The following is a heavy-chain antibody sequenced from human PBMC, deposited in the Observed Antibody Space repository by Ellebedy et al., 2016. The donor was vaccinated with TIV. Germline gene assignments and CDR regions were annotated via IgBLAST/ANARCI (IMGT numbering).Heavy chain of an antibody. CDR2: IRSKAYSYAT. D-gene: IGHD2-15*01. V-gene: IGHV3-73*01. Sequence: GESLKISCAASGFTFSGSAMNWVRQASGKGLEWVGRIRSKAYSYATAYAASVKGRFTISRDDSKNTAYLQMNSLKTEDTAVYYCTRVGYCSGGSCRDDYWGQGTLVTVSS. J-gene: IGHJ4*02. CDR3: TRVGYCSGGSCRDDY. CDR1: GFTFSGSA.